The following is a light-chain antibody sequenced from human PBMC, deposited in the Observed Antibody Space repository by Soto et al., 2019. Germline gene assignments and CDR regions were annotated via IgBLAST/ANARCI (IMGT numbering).Light chain of an antibody. CDR1: QSLTNPY. Sequence: EIVLTQSPATLSLSPGETATLSCRASQSLTNPYIAWYQQKPGQAPRLLIYDISSRATGIPDRFSGSVSGTDFTLTITRLEPEDFAVFYCQQYGSSEIIFGQGTRLEIK. CDR3: QQYGSSEII. V-gene: IGKV3-20*01. J-gene: IGKJ5*01. CDR2: DIS.